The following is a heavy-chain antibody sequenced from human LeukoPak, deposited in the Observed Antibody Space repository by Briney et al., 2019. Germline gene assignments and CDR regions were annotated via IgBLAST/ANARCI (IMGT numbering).Heavy chain of an antibody. CDR1: GFTFSSYA. D-gene: IGHD5-24*01. CDR2: ISYDGSIK. Sequence: GGSLRLSCAASGFTFSSYAMHWVRQAPGKGLEWVAVISYDGSIKYSADSVKGRFTISRDNSKNTLYLEMNSLRAEDTAVYYCARDFEGRDGYNYVSYLTDYWGQGTLVTVSS. V-gene: IGHV3-30-3*01. CDR3: ARDFEGRDGYNYVSYLTDY. J-gene: IGHJ4*02.